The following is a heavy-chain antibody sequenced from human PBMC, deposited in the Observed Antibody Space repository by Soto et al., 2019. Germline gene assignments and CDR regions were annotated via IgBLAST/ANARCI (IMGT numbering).Heavy chain of an antibody. J-gene: IGHJ4*02. Sequence: SETLSRTCAVSGGSSSSTNWWSWVRQTPGKGLEWIGEIYQTGSTNYNPSLKSRATISIDKSQNQFSLKLTQMTAEDTAMYYCAGVHPGAKFDYWGQGTLFTVSS. CDR3: AGVHPGAKFDY. V-gene: IGHV4-4*02. CDR2: IYQTGST. D-gene: IGHD2-15*01. CDR1: GGSSSSTNW.